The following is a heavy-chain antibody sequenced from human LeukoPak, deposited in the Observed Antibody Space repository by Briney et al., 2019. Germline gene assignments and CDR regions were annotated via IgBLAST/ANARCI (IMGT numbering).Heavy chain of an antibody. J-gene: IGHJ6*04. Sequence: GGSLRLSCAASGFTFSSYWMHWVRQAPGKGLEWVAVISDDGSNKFYADSVKGRFTISRDNSQNTLYLQMNSLRAEDTAVYYCAKGVTRQPPDVWGKGTMVTVSS. CDR1: GFTFSSYW. CDR2: ISDDGSNK. V-gene: IGHV3-30*18. D-gene: IGHD2-21*02. CDR3: AKGVTRQPPDV.